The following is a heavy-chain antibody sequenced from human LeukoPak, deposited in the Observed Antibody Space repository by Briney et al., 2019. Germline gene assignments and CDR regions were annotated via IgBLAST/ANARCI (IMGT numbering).Heavy chain of an antibody. CDR3: AADIRAVGDSRYFDY. V-gene: IGHV3-11*01. D-gene: IGHD1-26*01. J-gene: IGHJ4*02. CDR1: GFTFSDYY. Sequence: GGSLRLSCAGSGFTFSDYYMSWIRRSPGKGLEWLAHIGRGGDDKNYADSVKGRFTISRDNAENSVFLQMNSLRIEDTAIYYCAADIRAVGDSRYFDYWGQGALVTVSS. CDR2: IGRGGDDK.